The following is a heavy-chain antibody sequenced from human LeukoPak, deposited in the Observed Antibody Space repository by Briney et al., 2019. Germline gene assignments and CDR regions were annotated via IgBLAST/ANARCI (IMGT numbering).Heavy chain of an antibody. CDR1: GFTFTNYA. J-gene: IGHJ4*02. CDR2: ISGNGVDT. Sequence: GGSLRLSCAASGFTFTNYAMSWVRQAAGKGLEWVSTISGNGVDTYYTDSVQGRFTISRDNPKNTLYLQMNSLRVEDTAVYYCAKPYSSGRYYFDYWGQGTLVTVSS. CDR3: AKPYSSGRYYFDY. D-gene: IGHD6-19*01. V-gene: IGHV3-23*01.